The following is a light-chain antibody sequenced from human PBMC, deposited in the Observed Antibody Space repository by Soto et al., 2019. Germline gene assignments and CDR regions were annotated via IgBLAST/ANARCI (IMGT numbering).Light chain of an antibody. V-gene: IGKV2-30*01. J-gene: IGKJ4*01. Sequence: DVVMTQSPLSLPVTLGQPASISCRSSQILVYSDGNTYLNWFHQRPGQSPRRLIYKVSNRDSGVPDRFSGSGSGTDFTLKISRVEAEGVGVYYCMQGTYWPRLTFGGGTKVEIK. CDR3: MQGTYWPRLT. CDR2: KVS. CDR1: QILVYSDGNTY.